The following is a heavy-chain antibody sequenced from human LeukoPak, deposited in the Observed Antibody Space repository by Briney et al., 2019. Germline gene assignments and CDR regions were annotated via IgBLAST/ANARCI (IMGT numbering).Heavy chain of an antibody. J-gene: IGHJ4*02. CDR1: GGSISNYY. Sequence: SETLSLTCTVSGGSISNYYWSWIRQPAGKGLEWIGRMYTSGSTNYNPSLESRVTISVDTSKNQFSLKLSSVTAADTAVYYCARGEKGSSSGSINYWGQGTLVTVSS. D-gene: IGHD6-6*01. V-gene: IGHV4-4*07. CDR2: MYTSGST. CDR3: ARGEKGSSSGSINY.